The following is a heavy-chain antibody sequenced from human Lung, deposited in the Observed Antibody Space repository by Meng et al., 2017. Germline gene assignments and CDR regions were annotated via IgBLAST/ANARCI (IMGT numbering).Heavy chain of an antibody. CDR2: INHSGST. CDR1: GGSFSDYY. CDR3: ARGPTTMAHDFDY. J-gene: IGHJ4*02. D-gene: IGHD4-11*01. Sequence: QVQRQQGGGGLLQPSGTLSLTCVVSGGSFSDYYWSWIRQPPGKGLEWIGEINHSGSTNYNPSLESRATISVDTSQNNLSLKLSSVTAADSAVYYCARGPTTMAHDFDYWGQGTLVTVSS. V-gene: IGHV4-34*01.